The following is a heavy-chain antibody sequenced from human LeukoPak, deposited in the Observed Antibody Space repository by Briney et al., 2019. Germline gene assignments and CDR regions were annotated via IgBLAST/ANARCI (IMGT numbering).Heavy chain of an antibody. J-gene: IGHJ4*02. CDR3: ARHGYCSGGNCYPYYFDY. CDR1: GLIFRTYW. V-gene: IGHV3-7*05. Sequence: GGSLRLSCAASGLIFRTYWMSWVRQAPGKGLEWVANIKEDGSEKYYEDSVKGRFTISRDNAKNSLYLQMNSLRDEDTAVYYCARHGYCSGGNCYPYYFDYWGQGTLVTVSS. D-gene: IGHD2-15*01. CDR2: IKEDGSEK.